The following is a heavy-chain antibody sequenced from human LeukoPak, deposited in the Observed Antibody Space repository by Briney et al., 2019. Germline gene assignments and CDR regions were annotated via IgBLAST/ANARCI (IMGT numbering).Heavy chain of an antibody. CDR2: IYYSGST. V-gene: IGHV4-59*08. CDR1: GGSISSYY. CDR3: ARGLGVVYAIFFDY. D-gene: IGHD2-8*02. Sequence: SETLSLTCTVSGGSISSYYWSWIRQPPGKGLEWIGYIYYSGSTYYNPSLKSRVTISVDTSKNQFSLKLSSVTAADTAVYYCARGLGVVYAIFFDYWGQGTLVTVSS. J-gene: IGHJ4*02.